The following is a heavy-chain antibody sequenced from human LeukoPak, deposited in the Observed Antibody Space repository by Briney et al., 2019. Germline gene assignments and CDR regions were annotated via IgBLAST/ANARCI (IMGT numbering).Heavy chain of an antibody. CDR1: GGTFSSYA. D-gene: IGHD3-10*01. J-gene: IGHJ4*02. CDR3: ARDPGRVHYYGSGSYAQADY. CDR2: IIPILVIA. V-gene: IGHV1-69*04. Sequence: RASVKVSCKASGGTFSSYAISWVRQAPGQGLEWMGSIIPILVIANYAQKFQGRVTITADKYTSTAYMELRRLRSEDAAVYYCARDPGRVHYYGSGSYAQADYWGQGTLVTVSS.